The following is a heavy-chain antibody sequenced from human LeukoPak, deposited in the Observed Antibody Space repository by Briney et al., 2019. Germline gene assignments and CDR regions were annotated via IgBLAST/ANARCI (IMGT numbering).Heavy chain of an antibody. V-gene: IGHV1-8*01. CDR2: MNPNSGNT. D-gene: IGHD5-12*01. J-gene: IGHJ4*02. CDR1: GYTFTIYD. Sequence: ASVKVSCKASGYTFTIYDINWLRQAPGQGLEWMGWMNPNSGNTGYAQKFQGRVTMTRNTSMSTAYMELSSLRSEDTAVYYCAIRTPVDIVATLGERVKKGLDYWGQGTLVTVSS. CDR3: AIRTPVDIVATLGERVKKGLDY.